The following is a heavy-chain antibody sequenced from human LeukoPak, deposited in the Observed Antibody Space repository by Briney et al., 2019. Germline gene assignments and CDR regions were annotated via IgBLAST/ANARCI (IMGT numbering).Heavy chain of an antibody. CDR2: IDTSGTTI. V-gene: IGHV3-48*01. D-gene: IGHD3-22*01. J-gene: IGHJ4*02. CDR3: ASLAMTYYYDGSGYSHYFDY. CDR1: GFTFSTYS. Sequence: PGGSLRLSCAASGFTFSTYSMNWVRQAPGKGLEWVSYIDTSGTTIYYADSVKGRFTISRDNAKNSLYLQMNSLRAEDTAVYYCASLAMTYYYDGSGYSHYFDYWGQGTLVTVSS.